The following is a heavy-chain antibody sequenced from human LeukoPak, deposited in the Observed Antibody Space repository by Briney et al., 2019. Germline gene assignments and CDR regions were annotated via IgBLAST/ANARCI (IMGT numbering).Heavy chain of an antibody. V-gene: IGHV3-30*03. CDR3: ARDSRAVAADFDY. CDR2: ISYNGNNK. J-gene: IGHJ4*02. CDR1: GYTFTHYG. D-gene: IGHD6-19*01. Sequence: GGSLRLSCVISGYTFTHYGFHWVRQAPGKALEWVAYISYNGNNKYEDSVKGRFTISRDNSKSTLHLQMNSLRAEDTAEYFCARDSRAVAADFDYWGQGTLVTVSS.